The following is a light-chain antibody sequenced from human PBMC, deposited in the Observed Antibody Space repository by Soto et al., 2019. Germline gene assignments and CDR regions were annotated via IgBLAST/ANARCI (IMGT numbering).Light chain of an antibody. J-gene: IGKJ4*01. CDR2: GAS. CDR3: QQYNNWPPLLT. Sequence: EIVMTQSPATLSVSPGERATLSCRASQSVSSNLAWYQQKPGQAPRLLIYGASTRATGIQVRFSGSGSGTDFTLTISSLQSEDFAVYYCQQYNNWPPLLTFGGGTKVEIK. CDR1: QSVSSN. V-gene: IGKV3-15*01.